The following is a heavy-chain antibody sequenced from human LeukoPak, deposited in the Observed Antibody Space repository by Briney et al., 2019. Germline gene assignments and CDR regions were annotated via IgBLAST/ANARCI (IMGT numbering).Heavy chain of an antibody. CDR2: LYSGRTT. J-gene: IGHJ4*02. CDR1: SDSFTSSSHH. Sequence: PSETLSLTCTVSSDSFTSSSHHWGWIRQSPGKGLEWIGSLYSGRTTYYNPTLNSRVTISLVTSKNQFSLQLNSVTAADTAIYYCVRHDGRGGNTMGALDSWGQGSLVTVSS. D-gene: IGHD3-3*01. V-gene: IGHV4-39*01. CDR3: VRHDGRGGNTMGALDS.